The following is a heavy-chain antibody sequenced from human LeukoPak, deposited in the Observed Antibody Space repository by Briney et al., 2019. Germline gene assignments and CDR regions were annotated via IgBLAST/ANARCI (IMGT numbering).Heavy chain of an antibody. J-gene: IGHJ4*02. CDR3: STFADDGY. D-gene: IGHD3-16*01. V-gene: IGHV3-15*01. Sequence: SGGPLRLSCAASGFTFSNAWMSWVRQAPGRGLEWVGRIKSKKDGGTTDYATPVKGRFTISRGDSKNTVYLQMNSLKTEDTALYYCSTFADDGYWGQGTLVTVSS. CDR2: IKSKKDGGTT. CDR1: GFTFSNAW.